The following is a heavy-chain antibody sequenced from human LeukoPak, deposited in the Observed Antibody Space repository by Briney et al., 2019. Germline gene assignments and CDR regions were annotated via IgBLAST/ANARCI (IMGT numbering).Heavy chain of an antibody. Sequence: GGSLRLSCTTSGFTFGDYAMSWVRQAPGKGLEWVANIKQDGSEKYYVDSVKGRFTISRDNAKNSLYLQMNSLRAEDTAVYYCARGPGYSSSWYWFDPWGQGTLVTVSS. CDR3: ARGPGYSSSWYWFDP. D-gene: IGHD6-13*01. J-gene: IGHJ5*02. CDR2: IKQDGSEK. V-gene: IGHV3-7*01. CDR1: GFTFGDYA.